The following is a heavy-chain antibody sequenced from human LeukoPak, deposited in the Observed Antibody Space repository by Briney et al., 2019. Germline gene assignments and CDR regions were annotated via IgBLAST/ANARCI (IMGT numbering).Heavy chain of an antibody. D-gene: IGHD3-22*01. CDR2: IYNSGTT. V-gene: IGHV4-59*01. CDR1: GGSISSYY. J-gene: IGHJ6*03. Sequence: PWASLSLTWTVSGGSISSYYMSWIRQPPGKGLEWVSYIYNSGTTIYNPSLKIRVAISVDTSKTQFTLKLSSVTAADTAVYYCERAGYYDSSGYTYYYYMDVWGKGTTVTISS. CDR3: ERAGYYDSSGYTYYYYMDV.